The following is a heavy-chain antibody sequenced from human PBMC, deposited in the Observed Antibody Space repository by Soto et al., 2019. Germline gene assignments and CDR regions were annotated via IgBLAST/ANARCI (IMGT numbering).Heavy chain of an antibody. V-gene: IGHV3-23*01. CDR1: AFSLTSCS. D-gene: IGHD2-2*01. Sequence: PGGSLRLSCVTSAFSLTSCSMSWVRQTPGKGLEWVSALSRSGGATYYADSVKGRFTISRDTSTNTLYLQMNSLRAEDTAVYYCARGLGYCSSTSCQTFDYWGQGTLVTVSS. CDR3: ARGLGYCSSTSCQTFDY. J-gene: IGHJ4*02. CDR2: LSRSGGAT.